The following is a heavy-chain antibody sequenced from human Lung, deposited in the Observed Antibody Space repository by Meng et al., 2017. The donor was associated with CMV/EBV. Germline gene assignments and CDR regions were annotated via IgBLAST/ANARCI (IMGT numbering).Heavy chain of an antibody. CDR1: AYTFIGYF. V-gene: IGHV1-2*02. J-gene: IGHJ4*02. D-gene: IGHD2/OR15-2a*01. Sequence: ASXXVFXKASAYTFIGYFMHWVRQAPGQGLEWMGWINTNSGGTNYDQKFQGRVIMIWDTSTSSAYMQLNRLTSNDTAVFYCARGGLSTALPEAPSSSSIDNWXQGTLVTVSS. CDR3: ARGGLSTALPEAPSSSSIDN. CDR2: INTNSGGT.